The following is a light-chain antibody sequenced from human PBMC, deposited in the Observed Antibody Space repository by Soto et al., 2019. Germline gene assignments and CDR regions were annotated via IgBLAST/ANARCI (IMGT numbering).Light chain of an antibody. V-gene: IGLV2-14*03. Sequence: CVLTQPASVSGSAGQSIAITCTGTSSDVGAYDFVSWYQQHPDKAPKLLIYEVSNRPSGVSDRFSGSKSVNTATLTISGLQAEDEADYYCSSHTTSNTRVFGTGTKVTV. CDR2: EVS. J-gene: IGLJ1*01. CDR3: SSHTTSNTRV. CDR1: SSDVGAYDF.